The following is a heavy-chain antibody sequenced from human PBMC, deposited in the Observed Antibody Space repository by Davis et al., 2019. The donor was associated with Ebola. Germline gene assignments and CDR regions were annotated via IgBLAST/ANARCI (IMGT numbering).Heavy chain of an antibody. V-gene: IGHV3-74*01. Sequence: GESLKISCAGSRFTFSSYWMHWVRQAPGKGLVWVSRINSDGSSTRFADSVKGRFTISRDNAKNMVYLQMNSLRAEDTAVYYCARVAYGHYNRWFDPWGQGTLVTVSS. J-gene: IGHJ5*02. CDR1: RFTFSSYW. D-gene: IGHD5-24*01. CDR3: ARVAYGHYNRWFDP. CDR2: INSDGSST.